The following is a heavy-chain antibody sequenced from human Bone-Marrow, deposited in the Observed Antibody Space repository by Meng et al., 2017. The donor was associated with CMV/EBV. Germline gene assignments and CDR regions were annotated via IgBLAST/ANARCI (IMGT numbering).Heavy chain of an antibody. V-gene: IGHV3-66*02. CDR3: ARGWLADP. Sequence: GESLKISCAASGFTVTSNYMSWVRQAPGKGLEWVSVVHSGGNTNYADSVKGRFTISRDTSKNTLYLQMNSLRVEDTGVCYCARGWLADPWGQGTLVTGSS. CDR2: VHSGGNT. J-gene: IGHJ5*02. D-gene: IGHD5-24*01. CDR1: GFTVTSNY.